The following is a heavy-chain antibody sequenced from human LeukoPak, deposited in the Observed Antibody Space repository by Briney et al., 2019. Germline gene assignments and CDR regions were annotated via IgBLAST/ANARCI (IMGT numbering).Heavy chain of an antibody. CDR1: GFTFSSYS. CDR3: ARETKDYGSGPFDY. Sequence: GGSLRLSCAASGFTFSSYSMNWVRQAPGKGLEWVSSVSSSSSYIYYADSVKGRFTISRDNAKNSLYLQMNSLGAEDTAVYYCARETKDYGSGPFDYWGQGTLVTVSS. J-gene: IGHJ4*02. CDR2: VSSSSSYI. V-gene: IGHV3-21*01. D-gene: IGHD3-10*01.